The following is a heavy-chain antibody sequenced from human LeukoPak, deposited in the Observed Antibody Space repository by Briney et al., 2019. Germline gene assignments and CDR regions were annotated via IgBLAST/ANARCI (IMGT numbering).Heavy chain of an antibody. J-gene: IGHJ4*02. CDR1: GGSISSSTYY. Sequence: SETLSLTCSVSGGSISSSTYYWTWIRQPPGKGLEWIESINHSGSSYYNPSLKSRVTISVDTSKNQFSLTLRSVTAADTAVYYCARDIGAYYYDTSAFDYWGLGTLVTVSS. CDR2: INHSGSS. D-gene: IGHD3-22*01. CDR3: ARDIGAYYYDTSAFDY. V-gene: IGHV4-39*07.